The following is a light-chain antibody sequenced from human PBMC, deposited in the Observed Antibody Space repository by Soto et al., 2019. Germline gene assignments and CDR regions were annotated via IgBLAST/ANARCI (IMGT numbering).Light chain of an antibody. Sequence: DIQMTQSPSSLSASVGDRVTITCRASQSISSYLNWYQQKPGKAPKLLIYSASSLQGGVPSRFSGTGSGTDFSLTISCLQPEDFATYYCQQTYTTPYTFGQETRLEIK. CDR2: SAS. V-gene: IGKV1-39*01. J-gene: IGKJ2*01. CDR1: QSISSY. CDR3: QQTYTTPYT.